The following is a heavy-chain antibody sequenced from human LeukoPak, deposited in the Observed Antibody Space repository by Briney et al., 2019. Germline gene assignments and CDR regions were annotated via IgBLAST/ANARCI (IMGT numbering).Heavy chain of an antibody. D-gene: IGHD6-19*01. CDR1: GGSLNGHY. V-gene: IGHV4-34*01. CDR3: ARGLHSSGWYGVY. J-gene: IGHJ4*02. Sequence: SETLSLTCAVYGGSLNGHYWSWIRQPPGKGLEWIGEGSDNGGTNYNPSLKSRVTISVDTSKNQFSLKLSSVTAADTAVYYCARGLHSSGWYGVYWGQGTLVTVSS. CDR2: GSDNGGT.